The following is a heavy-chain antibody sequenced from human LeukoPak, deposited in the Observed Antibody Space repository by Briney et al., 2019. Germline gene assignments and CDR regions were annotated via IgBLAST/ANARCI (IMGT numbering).Heavy chain of an antibody. CDR3: ARVDV. Sequence: GGSLRLSCVVSGFTVSSSYMTWVRQAPGKGLEWVPVINSGGSTYYADSVKGRFTISRDNSKNTLYLQMNSLRAEDTAVYYCARVDVWGQGTTVTVSS. CDR2: INSGGST. V-gene: IGHV3-66*02. J-gene: IGHJ6*02. CDR1: GFTVSSSY.